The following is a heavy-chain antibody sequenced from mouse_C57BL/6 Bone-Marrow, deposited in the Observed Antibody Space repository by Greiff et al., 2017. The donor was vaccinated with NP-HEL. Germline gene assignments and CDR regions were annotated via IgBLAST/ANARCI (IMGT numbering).Heavy chain of an antibody. J-gene: IGHJ2*01. CDR3: ARSGY. V-gene: IGHV1-59*01. CDR2: IDPSDSYT. CDR1: GYTFTSYW. D-gene: IGHD3-1*01. Sequence: QVQLQQPGAELVRPGTSVKLSCKASGYTFTSYWMHWVKQRPGQGLEWIGVIDPSDSYTNYNQKFKGKATWTVDTSSSTAYMQLSSLTSEDSAVYYGARSGYGGQGTTLTVSS.